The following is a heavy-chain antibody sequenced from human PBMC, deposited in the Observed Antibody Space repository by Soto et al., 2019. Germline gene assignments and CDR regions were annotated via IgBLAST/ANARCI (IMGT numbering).Heavy chain of an antibody. J-gene: IGHJ6*02. CDR2: INPNSGGT. D-gene: IGHD6-19*01. CDR1: GYTFTGYY. Sequence: QVQLVQSGAEVKKPGASVKVSCKASGYTFTGYYMHWVRQAPGQGLEWMGWINPNSGGTNYAQKVQGWVTMTRDTSISTAYMELSRLRSDDTAVYYCAREAVAQVRYNYYGMDVWGQGTTVTVSS. V-gene: IGHV1-2*04. CDR3: AREAVAQVRYNYYGMDV.